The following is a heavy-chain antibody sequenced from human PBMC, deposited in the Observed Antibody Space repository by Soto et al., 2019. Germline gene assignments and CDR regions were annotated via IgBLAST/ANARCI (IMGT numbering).Heavy chain of an antibody. CDR2: VSPSCDST. CDR3: AKSLGNYYYYFGIDV. Sequence: GGSLRLSCAASEFTFSTYAMGWVRQAPGKGLEWVSAVSPSCDSTFYADSVKGRFTISRDNSKNTLYLQMNSLRAEDSAVYYCAKSLGNYYYYFGIDVWGQGTTVTVSS. CDR1: EFTFSTYA. V-gene: IGHV3-23*01. D-gene: IGHD1-26*01. J-gene: IGHJ6*02.